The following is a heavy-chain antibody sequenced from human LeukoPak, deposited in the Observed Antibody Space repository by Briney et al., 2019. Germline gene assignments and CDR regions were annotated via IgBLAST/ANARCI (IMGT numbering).Heavy chain of an antibody. Sequence: NASETLSLTCTVSGGPISSYYWSWIRQPPGKGLEWIGRIYTSGSTNYNPSLKSRVTMSVDTSKNQFSLKLSSVTAADTAVYYCARDLGGYYDFWSSYYFDYWGQGTLVTVSS. J-gene: IGHJ4*02. V-gene: IGHV4-4*07. CDR1: GGPISSYY. CDR2: IYTSGST. D-gene: IGHD3-3*01. CDR3: ARDLGGYYDFWSSYYFDY.